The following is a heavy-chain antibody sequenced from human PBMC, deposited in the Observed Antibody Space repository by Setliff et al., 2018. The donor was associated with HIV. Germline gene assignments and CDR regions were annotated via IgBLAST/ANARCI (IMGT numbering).Heavy chain of an antibody. CDR3: ARDLFTVPSREGYDC. CDR2: ISPYNGDT. D-gene: IGHD1-26*01. CDR1: GYTFKTYG. V-gene: IGHV1-18*01. J-gene: IGHJ4*02. Sequence: ASVKVSCKASGYTFKTYGISWVRQAPGQGLEWMGWISPYNGDTRYAQKFQGRVTLTTDTTTNTAYMEVRSLRSDDTAVYYCARDLFTVPSREGYDCWGQGTLVTVSS.